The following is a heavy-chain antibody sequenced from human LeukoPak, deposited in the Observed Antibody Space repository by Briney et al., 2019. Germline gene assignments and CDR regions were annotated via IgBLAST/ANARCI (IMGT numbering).Heavy chain of an antibody. CDR1: GGSITSYY. CDR3: ARDPYRDNWFDP. D-gene: IGHD2-2*01. J-gene: IGHJ5*02. CDR2: IYTSGST. V-gene: IGHV4-4*07. Sequence: PSETLSFTCTVSGGSITSYYWSWIRQPAGKGLEWIGRIYTSGSTNYNPSLKSRVTISVDTSKNQFSLKLSSVTAADTAVYYCARDPYRDNWFDPWGQGTLVTVSS.